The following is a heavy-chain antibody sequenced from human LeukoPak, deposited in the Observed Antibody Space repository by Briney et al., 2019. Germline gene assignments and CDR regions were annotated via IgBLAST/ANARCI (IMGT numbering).Heavy chain of an antibody. CDR3: AREARDVWGSYRSYYFDH. CDR2: TYSGGST. J-gene: IGHJ4*02. D-gene: IGHD3-16*02. Sequence: GGSLRLSCAASGFTVSRNYMTWVRQAPGKGLEWVSVTYSGGSTHYADSVKDRFAISRDNSKNTLYLQMNSLRAEDTAVYYCAREARDVWGSYRSYYFDHWGQGTLVTVSS. CDR1: GFTVSRNY. V-gene: IGHV3-66*01.